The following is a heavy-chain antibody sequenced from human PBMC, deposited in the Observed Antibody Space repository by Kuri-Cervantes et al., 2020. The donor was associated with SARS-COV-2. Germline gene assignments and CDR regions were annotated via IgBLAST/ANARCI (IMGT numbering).Heavy chain of an antibody. D-gene: IGHD6-13*01. CDR2: ISSSGSTT. J-gene: IGHJ6*03. CDR3: ARDDVIAAAGPDYYYYYYMDV. CDR1: GFTFSDYY. Sequence: GGSLRLSCAASGFTFSDYYMSWIRQAPGEGLEWVSYISSSGSTTYYADSVKGRFTISRDNAKNSLYLQMNSLRAEDTAVYYCARDDVIAAAGPDYYYYYYMDVWGKGTTVTVSS. V-gene: IGHV3-11*04.